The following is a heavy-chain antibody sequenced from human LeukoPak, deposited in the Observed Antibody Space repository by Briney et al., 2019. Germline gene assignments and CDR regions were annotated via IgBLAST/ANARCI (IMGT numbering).Heavy chain of an antibody. CDR1: GYTLTELS. J-gene: IGHJ4*02. CDR3: ATGVRYFDWFFGFVGY. D-gene: IGHD3-9*01. V-gene: IGHV1-24*01. Sequence: ASVKVSCKVSGYTLTELSMHWVRQAPGKGLEWMGGFDPEDGETIYAQKFQGRVAMTEDTSTDTAYMELSSLRSEDTAVYYCATGVRYFDWFFGFVGYWGQGTLVTVSS. CDR2: FDPEDGET.